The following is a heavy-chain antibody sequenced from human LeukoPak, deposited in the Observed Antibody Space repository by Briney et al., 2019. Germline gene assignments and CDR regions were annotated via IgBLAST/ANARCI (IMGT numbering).Heavy chain of an antibody. CDR1: GYTFTSYG. V-gene: IGHV1-18*01. CDR2: ISAYNGNT. CDR3: ARATLRYSYRAAFDI. D-gene: IGHD3-16*02. J-gene: IGHJ3*02. Sequence: GASVKVSCKASGYTFTSYGISWVRQAPGQGLEWMGWISAYNGNTNYAQKLQGRVIMTTDTSTSTAYMELRSLRSDDTAVYYCARATLRYSYRAAFDIWGQGTMVTVSS.